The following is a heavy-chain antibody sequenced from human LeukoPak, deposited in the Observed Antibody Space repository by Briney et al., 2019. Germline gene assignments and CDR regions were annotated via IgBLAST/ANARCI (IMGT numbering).Heavy chain of an antibody. CDR3: ALYYYGTGGSLFDR. CDR2: ISHSGST. CDR1: GGSFSEYY. D-gene: IGHD3-10*01. Sequence: PSETLSLTCAVYGGSFSEYYWSWIRQPPGKGREWIGEISHSGSTYCNPSLKSRVTISVDTSKNQFSLRLSSVTAADRAVYYCALYYYGTGGSLFDRWGQGTLVTVSS. V-gene: IGHV4-34*01. J-gene: IGHJ4*02.